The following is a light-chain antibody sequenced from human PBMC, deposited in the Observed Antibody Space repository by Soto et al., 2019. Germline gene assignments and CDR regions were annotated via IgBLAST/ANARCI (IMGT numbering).Light chain of an antibody. CDR2: GAS. CDR3: QQYGSSPPRT. Sequence: EIVLTQSPGILSLSPGQRVTLSCRASQSVSNDFLAWYQQKPGQAPRLLIYGASTRATDVPDRFSGSGSGADFTLTISRLEPEDFAVYYCQQYGSSPPRTFGKGTKVEMK. CDR1: QSVSNDF. V-gene: IGKV3-20*01. J-gene: IGKJ1*01.